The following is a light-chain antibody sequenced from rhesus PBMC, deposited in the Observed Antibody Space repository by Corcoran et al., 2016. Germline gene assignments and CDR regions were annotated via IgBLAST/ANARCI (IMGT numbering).Light chain of an antibody. CDR3: QQYSSRPRT. V-gene: IGKV1-22*01. CDR2: KAS. J-gene: IGKJ1*01. Sequence: DIQMTQSPSSLSASVGDTVTITCRASQGISSWLAWYQQKPGKAPPVLIYKASSLESGDPSRFSGSGSGTDFTLTINSLQSEDFATYYCQQYSSRPRTFGQGTKVEIK. CDR1: QGISSW.